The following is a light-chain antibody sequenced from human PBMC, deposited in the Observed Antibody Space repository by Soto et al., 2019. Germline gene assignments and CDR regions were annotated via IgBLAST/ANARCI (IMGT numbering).Light chain of an antibody. CDR3: TSYATSSTLL. J-gene: IGLJ3*02. CDR1: RSDVGGYNY. CDR2: EVT. V-gene: IGLV2-14*01. Sequence: QSVLTQPASVSGSPGQSITISCTGTRSDVGGYNYVSWYQHNAGKAPRLLLYEVTNRPSGVSNRFSGSKSGNTASLTISGLQTEDEADYYCTSYATSSTLLFGGGTKLTVL.